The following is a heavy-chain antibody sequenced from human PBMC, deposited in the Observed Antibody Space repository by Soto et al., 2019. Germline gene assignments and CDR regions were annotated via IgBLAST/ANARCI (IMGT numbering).Heavy chain of an antibody. CDR2: ISGSGGNT. CDR3: AKVPRYCSGGSCYGGYFDY. Sequence: GGSLRLSCAASGFTFSSYAMSWVRQAPGKGLEWVSAISGSGGNTYYADSVKGRFTISRDNSRNTLYLQMNSLRADDTAVFYCAKVPRYCSGGSCYGGYFDYWGQGTLVTVSS. V-gene: IGHV3-23*01. D-gene: IGHD2-15*01. J-gene: IGHJ4*02. CDR1: GFTFSSYA.